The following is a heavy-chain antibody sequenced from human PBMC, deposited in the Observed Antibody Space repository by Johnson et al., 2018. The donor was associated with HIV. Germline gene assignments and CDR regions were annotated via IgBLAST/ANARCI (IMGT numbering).Heavy chain of an antibody. V-gene: IGHV3-11*04. D-gene: IGHD6-13*01. Sequence: QVQLVESGGGLVQPGGSLRLSCAASGFTFSDYYMSWIRQAPGKGLEWISYISSSGSTIKYADSVRGRFTISRDNAKNSLYLQMKSLRAEDTAVYYCARGRYSSVWYVGGLDAFDIWGQGTLVTVSS. CDR3: ARGRYSSVWYVGGLDAFDI. J-gene: IGHJ3*02. CDR2: ISSSGSTI. CDR1: GFTFSDYY.